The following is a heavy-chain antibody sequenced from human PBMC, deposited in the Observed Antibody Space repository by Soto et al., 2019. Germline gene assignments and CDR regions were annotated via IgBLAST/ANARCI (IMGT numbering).Heavy chain of an antibody. CDR1: GFSFSTCA. CDR3: ARDLPKQIRYYYYGMDV. Sequence: GGSLRLSCVASGFSFSTCAMSWVRQAPGKGLEWVSGISASGGRTYFADSVKGRFTISRDNAKNSLYLQMNSLRAEDTAVYYCARDLPKQIRYYYYGMDVWGQGTTVTVSS. V-gene: IGHV3-23*01. CDR2: ISASGGRT. D-gene: IGHD3-10*01. J-gene: IGHJ6*02.